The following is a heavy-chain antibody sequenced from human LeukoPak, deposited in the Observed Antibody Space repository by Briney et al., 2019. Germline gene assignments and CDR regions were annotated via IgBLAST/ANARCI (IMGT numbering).Heavy chain of an antibody. CDR2: TNPTGGST. V-gene: IGHV1-46*01. J-gene: IGHJ3*02. CDR3: ASFYNTNDALDI. Sequence: GASVKVSCKASGYRFTSQYVHWVRQAPGQGLEWMGITNPTGGSTRNAQKFQGRFSMTGDTSTSTVYMELSRLRSEDTAVYYCASFYNTNDALDIWGQGTMVTVSS. CDR1: GYRFTSQY. D-gene: IGHD1-1*01.